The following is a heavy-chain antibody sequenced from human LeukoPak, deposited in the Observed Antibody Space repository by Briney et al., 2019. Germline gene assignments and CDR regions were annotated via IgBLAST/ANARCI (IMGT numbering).Heavy chain of an antibody. CDR2: IYYSGAT. Sequence: SETLSLTCAVSGGSISSSSSNCWTWVRQPPGKGLEWIGEIYYSGATNYNPSLKGRVTMLLDKSNNQFSLKLNSVTAADTAVYYCARNGGNSDFDYWGQGTLVTVSS. CDR3: ARNGGNSDFDY. J-gene: IGHJ4*02. D-gene: IGHD4-23*01. CDR1: GGSISSSSSNC. V-gene: IGHV4-4*02.